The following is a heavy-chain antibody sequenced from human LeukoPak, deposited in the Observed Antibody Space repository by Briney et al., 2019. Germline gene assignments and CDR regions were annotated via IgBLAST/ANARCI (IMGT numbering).Heavy chain of an antibody. V-gene: IGHV4-34*01. D-gene: IGHD3-3*01. CDR3: ARAPKGYYRKTFDY. CDR1: GGSFSGYY. CDR2: INHSGST. J-gene: IGHJ4*02. Sequence: SETLSLTYAVYGGSFSGYYWSWIRQPPGKGLEWIGEINHSGSTNYNPSLKSRVTISVDTSKNQFSLKLSSVTAADTAVYYCARAPKGYYRKTFDYWGQGTLVTVPS.